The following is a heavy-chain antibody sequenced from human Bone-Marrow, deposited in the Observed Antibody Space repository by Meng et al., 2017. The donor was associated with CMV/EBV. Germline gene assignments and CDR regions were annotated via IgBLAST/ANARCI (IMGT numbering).Heavy chain of an antibody. V-gene: IGHV6-1*01. J-gene: IGHJ6*02. CDR1: GDSVSSNSAA. CDR2: TYYRSKWYN. Sequence: SQTLSLTCAISGDSVSSNSAAWNWIRQSPSRGLEWLGRTYYRSKWYNDYAVSVKSRITINPDTSKNQFSLQLNSVTPEDTAVYYCARRRSTVTGYTELEAPYGMDVWGQRTTVTVSS. CDR3: ARRRSTVTGYTELEAPYGMDV. D-gene: IGHD4-11*01.